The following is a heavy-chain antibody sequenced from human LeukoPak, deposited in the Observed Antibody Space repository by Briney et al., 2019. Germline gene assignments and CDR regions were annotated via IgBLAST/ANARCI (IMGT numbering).Heavy chain of an antibody. Sequence: SETLSLTCTVSGGSISSSSYYWGWIRQPPGKGLEWIGSIYYSGSTYYNPSLKSRVTISVDTSKNQFSLQLTSVTPDDTAVYYCARLSERGSRDGFDIWGQGTMITVSS. CDR2: IYYSGST. J-gene: IGHJ3*02. CDR3: ARLSERGSRDGFDI. D-gene: IGHD3-10*01. V-gene: IGHV4-39*01. CDR1: GGSISSSSYY.